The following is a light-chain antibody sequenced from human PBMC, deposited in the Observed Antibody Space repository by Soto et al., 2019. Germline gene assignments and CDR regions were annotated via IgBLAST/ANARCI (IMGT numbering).Light chain of an antibody. Sequence: IHMSHSPSSVSASVCDRVSITCRASRDISTWVAWFQQKPGKAPKLLMYDASSLESGVPSRFSGSGSGTEFTLTISSLQPDGFATYYCQQYGTYLWTFGQGTKVDIK. CDR1: RDISTW. CDR3: QQYGTYLWT. V-gene: IGKV1-5*01. CDR2: DAS. J-gene: IGKJ1*01.